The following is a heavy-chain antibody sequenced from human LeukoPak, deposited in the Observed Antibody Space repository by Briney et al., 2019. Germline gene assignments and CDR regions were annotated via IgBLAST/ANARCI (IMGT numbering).Heavy chain of an antibody. D-gene: IGHD4-17*01. Sequence: SVKVSCKASGGTFSSYAISWVRQAPGQGLEWMGGIIPIFGTANYAQKFRGRVTITTDESTSTAYMELNSLRAEDTAVYYCAKFVDYGHWWGREYYYYGMDVWGQGTTVTVSS. V-gene: IGHV1-69*05. CDR3: AKFVDYGHWWGREYYYYGMDV. CDR1: GGTFSSYA. J-gene: IGHJ6*02. CDR2: IIPIFGTA.